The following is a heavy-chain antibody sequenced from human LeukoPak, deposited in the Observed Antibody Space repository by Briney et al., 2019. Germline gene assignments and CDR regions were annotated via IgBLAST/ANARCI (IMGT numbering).Heavy chain of an antibody. Sequence: GASVEVSCKASEYTFTDYDMNWVRQATGQGLEWIGWMNPNSGNTGYAQKFQGRVTMTRDTSINTAYMELSSLTSEDTAVYYCARDGWFGGSEGFWFDPWGQGTLVTVSS. CDR2: MNPNSGNT. J-gene: IGHJ5*02. V-gene: IGHV1-8*01. D-gene: IGHD3-10*01. CDR3: ARDGWFGGSEGFWFDP. CDR1: EYTFTDYD.